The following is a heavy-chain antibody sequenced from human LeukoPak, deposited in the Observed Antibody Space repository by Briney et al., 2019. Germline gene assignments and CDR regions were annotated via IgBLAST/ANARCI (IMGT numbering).Heavy chain of an antibody. CDR1: GVSISSYY. V-gene: IGHV4-59*01. CDR3: ARTEESGYSYGYFGYYYYMDV. Sequence: SETLSLTCTVSGVSISSYYWSWIRQPPGKGLEYSGYIYYSGRTKYNPSLKSRVTISVDTSKNQFSLKLSSVTAADTAVYYCARTEESGYSYGYFGYYYYMDVWGKGTTVTVSS. D-gene: IGHD5-18*01. CDR2: IYYSGRT. J-gene: IGHJ6*03.